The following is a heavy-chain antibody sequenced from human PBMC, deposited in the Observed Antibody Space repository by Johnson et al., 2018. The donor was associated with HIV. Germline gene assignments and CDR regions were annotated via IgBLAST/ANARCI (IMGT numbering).Heavy chain of an antibody. CDR1: GFTFDDYA. Sequence: VQLVESGGGVVQPGGSLRLSCAASGFTFDDYAIHRVRQAPGKGLEWVSVIYSGGSTYYADSVKGRFTISRDNAKDSLFLQMNSLRAEDTAVYYCARSNAFDIWGQGTMVTVSS. CDR2: IYSGGST. J-gene: IGHJ3*02. V-gene: IGHV3-66*01. CDR3: ARSNAFDI.